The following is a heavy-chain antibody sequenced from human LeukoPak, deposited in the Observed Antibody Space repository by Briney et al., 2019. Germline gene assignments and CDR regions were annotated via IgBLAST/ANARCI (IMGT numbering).Heavy chain of an antibody. Sequence: QAGGSLRLSCAASGFTFSSYAMSWVRQAPGKGLEWVSAISGSGGSTYYADSVKGRFTISRDNSKNTLYLQMNSLRAEDTAVYYCARDPLRYFDRTDDYWGQGTLVTVSS. CDR1: GFTFSSYA. CDR3: ARDPLRYFDRTDDY. V-gene: IGHV3-23*01. CDR2: ISGSGGST. D-gene: IGHD3-9*01. J-gene: IGHJ4*02.